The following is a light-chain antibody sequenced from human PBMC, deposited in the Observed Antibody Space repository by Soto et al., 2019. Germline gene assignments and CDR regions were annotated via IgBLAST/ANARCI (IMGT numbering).Light chain of an antibody. V-gene: IGKV3-11*01. CDR2: EAS. CDR1: QSVSSY. CDR3: QQRGDWPPIT. J-gene: IGKJ5*01. Sequence: EIVLTQSPATLSLSPGERATLSCRASQSVSSYLAWYQQKPGQAPRLLIYEASNRATGIPARFSGSGSGTDFTLTISSLEPEDFAVYYCQQRGDWPPITFGQGTRLGL.